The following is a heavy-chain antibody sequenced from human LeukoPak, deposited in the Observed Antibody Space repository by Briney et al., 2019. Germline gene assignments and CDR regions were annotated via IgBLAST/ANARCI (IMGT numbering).Heavy chain of an antibody. J-gene: IGHJ4*02. CDR3: ARSEAGYCSSTSCLPGY. CDR2: IYPGDSDT. V-gene: IGHV5-51*01. D-gene: IGHD2-2*03. Sequence: GESLKISCKGSGYSFTSYWIGWVRQMPGKCLEWMVIIYPGDSDTRYSPSFQGQVTISADKSISTAYLQWSSMKASDPAMYYCARSEAGYCSSTSCLPGYWGQGTLVTVSS. CDR1: GYSFTSYW.